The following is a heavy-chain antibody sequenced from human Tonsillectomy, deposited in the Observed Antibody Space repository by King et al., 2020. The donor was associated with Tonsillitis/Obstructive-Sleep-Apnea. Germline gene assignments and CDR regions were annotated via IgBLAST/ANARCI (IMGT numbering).Heavy chain of an antibody. J-gene: IGHJ4*02. Sequence: QLQESGPGLVKPSQTLSLTCTVSGGSISSGGYYWSWIRQHPGKGLEWIGYIYDSGNTYYNPSLKSRITISLDMSKNQFSLKLSAVTAADTAVYYCAREVTTGAFDYWGQGTLVTVSS. V-gene: IGHV4-31*03. CDR1: GGSISSGGYY. D-gene: IGHD4-17*01. CDR3: AREVTTGAFDY. CDR2: IYDSGNT.